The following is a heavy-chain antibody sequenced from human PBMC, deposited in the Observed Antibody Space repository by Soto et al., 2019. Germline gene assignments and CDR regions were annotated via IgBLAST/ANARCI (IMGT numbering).Heavy chain of an antibody. CDR3: VRDPGYCSSSTCYGNYFDY. Sequence: GGSLRLSCAASGFTFSDFRMLWVRQAPGKGLEWVSTISSGAGYIYYADSVRGRFTISRDNARDSLHLQMDTLSAEDTAVYYCVRDPGYCSSSTCYGNYFDYWGQGTLVTVSS. J-gene: IGHJ4*02. CDR1: GFTFSDFR. CDR2: ISSGAGYI. V-gene: IGHV3-21*01. D-gene: IGHD2-2*01.